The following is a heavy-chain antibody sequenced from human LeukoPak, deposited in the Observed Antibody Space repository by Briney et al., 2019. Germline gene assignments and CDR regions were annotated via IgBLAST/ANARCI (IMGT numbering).Heavy chain of an antibody. CDR1: GGSISSHY. Sequence: PSETLSLTCTVSGGSISSHYWSWIRQPPGKGLEWIGYIYYSGSTNYNPSLKSRVTISVDTSKNQFSLKLSSVTAADTAVYYCARASAGSGSYYEYYMDVWGKGTTVTVSS. V-gene: IGHV4-59*11. J-gene: IGHJ6*03. CDR2: IYYSGST. CDR3: ARASAGSGSYYEYYMDV. D-gene: IGHD3-10*01.